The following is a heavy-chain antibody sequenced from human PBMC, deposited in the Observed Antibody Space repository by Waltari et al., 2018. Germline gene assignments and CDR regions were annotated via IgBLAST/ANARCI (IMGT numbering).Heavy chain of an antibody. CDR1: GYTFTGYY. Sequence: QVQLVQSGAEVKKPGASVKVSCKASGYTFTGYYMHWVRQAPGQGLEWMGWINPNSGGTNYAQKFQGRVTMTRDTSISTAYMELSRLRSDDTAVYYCARARGPGITMIYEDAFDIWGQGTMVTVSS. CDR3: ARARGPGITMIYEDAFDI. J-gene: IGHJ3*02. CDR2: INPNSGGT. V-gene: IGHV1-2*02. D-gene: IGHD3-22*01.